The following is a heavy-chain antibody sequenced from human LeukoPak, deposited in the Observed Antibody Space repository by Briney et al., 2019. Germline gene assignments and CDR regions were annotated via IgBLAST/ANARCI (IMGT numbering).Heavy chain of an antibody. V-gene: IGHV3-30-3*01. D-gene: IGHD2-2*01. J-gene: IGHJ4*02. Sequence: GGSLRLSCAASGFTFSSYAMHWVRQAPGKGLEWVAVISYGGGNKYYADSVKGRFTISRDTSENTLSLQVNSLRAEDTAIYYCARTPLYCSSTNCLDYWGQGTLVTVSS. CDR1: GFTFSSYA. CDR2: ISYGGGNK. CDR3: ARTPLYCSSTNCLDY.